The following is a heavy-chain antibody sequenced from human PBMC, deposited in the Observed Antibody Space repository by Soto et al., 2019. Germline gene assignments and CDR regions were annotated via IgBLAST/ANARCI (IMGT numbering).Heavy chain of an antibody. J-gene: IGHJ4*02. CDR2: IIPIFGTA. CDR3: ARDSVAARQGGNFDY. Sequence: QVQLVQSGAEVKKPGSSVKVSCKASGGTFSSYAISWVRQAPGQGLEWMGGIIPIFGTANYAQKFQGRVKIPADKSTSTAYMELSSRRSEYTAVYYCARDSVAARQGGNFDYWGQGPLVTVSS. D-gene: IGHD6-6*01. CDR1: GGTFSSYA. V-gene: IGHV1-69*06.